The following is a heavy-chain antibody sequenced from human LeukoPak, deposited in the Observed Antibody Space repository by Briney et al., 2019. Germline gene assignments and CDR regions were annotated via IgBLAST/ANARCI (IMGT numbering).Heavy chain of an antibody. D-gene: IGHD3-10*01. CDR3: AKDPDFTMVRGVLSDY. Sequence: GGSLRLSCAASGFTVSSNYMSWVRQAPGKGLEWVSVIYSGGSTYYADSVKGRFTISRDNSKNTLYLQMNSLRAEDTAVYYCAKDPDFTMVRGVLSDYWGQGTLVTVSS. CDR1: GFTVSSNY. J-gene: IGHJ4*02. V-gene: IGHV3-66*01. CDR2: IYSGGST.